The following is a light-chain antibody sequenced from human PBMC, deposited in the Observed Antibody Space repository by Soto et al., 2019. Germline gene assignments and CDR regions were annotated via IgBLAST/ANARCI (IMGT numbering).Light chain of an antibody. CDR2: GAS. CDR3: QQYTDWPLT. Sequence: EIVMTQSPDTLSVSPGERATLSCRASQSVGSNLAWYQHKPGQAPRLLMYGASTRATGVPARFSGSGSGTEFTLTISSLQSEDFAVYYCQQYTDWPLTFGQATRVEIK. J-gene: IGKJ1*01. CDR1: QSVGSN. V-gene: IGKV3-15*01.